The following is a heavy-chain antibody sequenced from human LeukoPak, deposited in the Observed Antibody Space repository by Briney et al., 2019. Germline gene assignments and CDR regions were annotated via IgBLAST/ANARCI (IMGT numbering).Heavy chain of an antibody. CDR2: IYYSGST. CDR3: ARGYYDTSGYWLSFFDF. D-gene: IGHD3-22*01. Sequence: SETLCLTCTVSGGSISSYHWSWIRQPPGKGLGWIGYIYYSGSTNYNPSLKSRVTISVDTSKNRLSLKLSSVTAADTAVYYCARGYYDTSGYWLSFFDFWGQGTLVTVSS. CDR1: GGSISSYH. J-gene: IGHJ4*02. V-gene: IGHV4-59*12.